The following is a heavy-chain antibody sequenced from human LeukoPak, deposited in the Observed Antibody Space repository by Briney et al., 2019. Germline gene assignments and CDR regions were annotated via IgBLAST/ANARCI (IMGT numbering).Heavy chain of an antibody. Sequence: QSGGSLRLSCAASGFTFSSYGMHWVRQAPGKGLEWVAVIWYDGSNKYYADSVKGRFTLSRDNSKNTLYLQMNSLRAEDTAVYYCAKGDYDSNGLFDYWGQGTLVTVSS. CDR1: GFTFSSYG. D-gene: IGHD3-22*01. J-gene: IGHJ4*02. CDR2: IWYDGSNK. V-gene: IGHV3-33*06. CDR3: AKGDYDSNGLFDY.